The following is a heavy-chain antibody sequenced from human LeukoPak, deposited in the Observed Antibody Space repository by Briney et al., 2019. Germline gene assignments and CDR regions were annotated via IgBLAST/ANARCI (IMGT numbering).Heavy chain of an antibody. CDR3: ARLAYCSGATRSDYFDY. Sequence: SESLSLTCTVSGDSISSYYWSWIRQPPGKGLEWIGYIYYSGSTNYNPSLKSRVTISVDTSKNQFSLKLSSVTAADTAVYYCARLAYCSGATRSDYFDYWGQGTLVTVSS. J-gene: IGHJ4*02. CDR2: IYYSGST. V-gene: IGHV4-59*08. D-gene: IGHD2-15*01. CDR1: GDSISSYY.